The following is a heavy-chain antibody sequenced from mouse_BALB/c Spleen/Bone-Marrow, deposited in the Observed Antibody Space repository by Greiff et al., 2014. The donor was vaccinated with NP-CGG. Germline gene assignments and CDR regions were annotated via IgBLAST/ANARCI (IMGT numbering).Heavy chain of an antibody. CDR1: GFTLSSFG. D-gene: IGHD4-1*01. Sequence: EVQLVESGGGLVQPGGSRKLSCAASGFTLSSFGMHWVRQAPEKGLEWIAYISSDSGAIFYADTVKGRFTISRDNPKNTLFLQMTSLRSEDTAIYFCTRGGNWEDFDYWGQGTTLTVSS. V-gene: IGHV5-17*02. CDR3: TRGGNWEDFDY. CDR2: ISSDSGAI. J-gene: IGHJ2*01.